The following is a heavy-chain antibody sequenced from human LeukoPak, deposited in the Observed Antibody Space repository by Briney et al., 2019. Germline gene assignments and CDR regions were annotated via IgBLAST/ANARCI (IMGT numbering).Heavy chain of an antibody. J-gene: IGHJ5*02. CDR1: GGSISGDY. Sequence: PSETLSLTCAVYGGSISGDYWSWIRQPPGKGLEWIGEINHSGSTNYNPSLKSRVTISVDTSKNQFSLKLSSLTAADTAVYYCARGRVQRIPSGRSSGSGNWFDPWGQGTLVTVSS. V-gene: IGHV4-34*01. D-gene: IGHD6-19*01. CDR3: ARGRVQRIPSGRSSGSGNWFDP. CDR2: INHSGST.